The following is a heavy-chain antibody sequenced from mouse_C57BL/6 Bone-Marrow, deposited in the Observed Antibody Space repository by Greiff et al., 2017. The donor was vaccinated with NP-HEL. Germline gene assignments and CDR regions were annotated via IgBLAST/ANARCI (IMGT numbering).Heavy chain of an antibody. CDR2: IHPNSGST. Sequence: VQLQQSGAELVKPGASVKLSCKASGYTFTSYWMHWVKQRPGQGLEWIGMIHPNSGSTNYNEKFKSKATLTVDKSSSTAYMQLSSLTSEDSAVYYCAREELGRWFAYWGQGTLVTVSA. J-gene: IGHJ3*01. CDR1: GYTFTSYW. V-gene: IGHV1-64*01. CDR3: AREELGRWFAY. D-gene: IGHD4-1*01.